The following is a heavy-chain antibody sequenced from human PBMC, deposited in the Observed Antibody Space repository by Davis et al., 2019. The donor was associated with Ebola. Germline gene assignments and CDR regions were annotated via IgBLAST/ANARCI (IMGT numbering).Heavy chain of an antibody. V-gene: IGHV1-18*01. J-gene: IGHJ6*02. CDR3: ARDNGGSSPHYYYYYYGMDV. D-gene: IGHD6-6*01. Sequence: ASVKVSCKASGYTFTSYDINWVRQATGQGLEWMGWISAYNGNTNYAQKLQGRVTMTTDTSTSTAYMELRSLRSDDTTVYYCARDNGGSSPHYYYYYYGMDVWGQGTTVTVSS. CDR2: ISAYNGNT. CDR1: GYTFTSYD.